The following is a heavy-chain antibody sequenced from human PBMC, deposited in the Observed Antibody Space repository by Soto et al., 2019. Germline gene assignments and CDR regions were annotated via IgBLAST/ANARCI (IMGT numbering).Heavy chain of an antibody. J-gene: IGHJ6*03. D-gene: IGHD6-13*01. CDR3: AKLSVAAGHHYYYYMDV. Sequence: QVQLVQSGAEVKKPGASVKVSCKASGYTFTSYDINWVRQATGQGLEWMGWMNPNSGNTGYAQKFQGRVTMTRNTSISTAYMELSSLRSEDTAVYYCAKLSVAAGHHYYYYMDVWGKGTTVTVS. CDR1: GYTFTSYD. V-gene: IGHV1-8*01. CDR2: MNPNSGNT.